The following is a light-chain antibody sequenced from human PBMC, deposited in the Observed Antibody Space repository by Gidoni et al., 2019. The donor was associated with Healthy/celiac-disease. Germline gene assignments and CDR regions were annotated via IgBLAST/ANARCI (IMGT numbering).Light chain of an antibody. V-gene: IGKV1-5*03. CDR1: KSISSW. CDR3: QQYNSYLFT. J-gene: IGKJ3*01. CDR2: KAS. Sequence: DIQMTKSPSTLSASVGDRVTITCRASKSISSWLAWYQQKPGKAPKLLIYKASSLESGVPSRFSGSGSGTEFTLTISSLQPDDFATYYCQQYNSYLFTFGPGTKVDIK.